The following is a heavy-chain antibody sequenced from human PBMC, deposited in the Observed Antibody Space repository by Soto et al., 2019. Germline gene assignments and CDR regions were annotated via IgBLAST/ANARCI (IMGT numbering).Heavy chain of an antibody. J-gene: IGHJ4*02. D-gene: IGHD6-19*01. V-gene: IGHV4-4*02. CDR1: GVSISSNNW. CDR3: ARRYAPTQRWLVLLDFEY. Sequence: QVQLQESGPGLVEPSGTLSLTCAVSGVSISSNNWWSWVRQSPGKGLEWIGETYYGGSPNYNPSLKSRVTMSGDRPKNQFSLRLRSVTPADTAVYYCARRYAPTQRWLVLLDFEYWGQGTRVTGSS. CDR2: TYYGGSP.